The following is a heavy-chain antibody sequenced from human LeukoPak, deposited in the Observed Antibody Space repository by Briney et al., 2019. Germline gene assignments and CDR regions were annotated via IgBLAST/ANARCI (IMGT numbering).Heavy chain of an antibody. D-gene: IGHD2-15*01. CDR1: GFTFNNHD. J-gene: IGHJ3*01. CDR2: ISYDGRNK. Sequence: GGSLRLSCAASGFTFNNHDMHWVRQAPGKGLEWVAGISYDGRNKYYADSVKGRFTISRDNSKNTLNLQMNSLRTEDTAVYYCAKPRDIDSWAFDVWGQGTMVTVS. V-gene: IGHV3-30*18. CDR3: AKPRDIDSWAFDV.